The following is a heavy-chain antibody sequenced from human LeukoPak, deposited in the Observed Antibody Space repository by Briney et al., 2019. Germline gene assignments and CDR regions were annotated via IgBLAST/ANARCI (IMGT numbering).Heavy chain of an antibody. D-gene: IGHD2-8*01. CDR1: GDSVSSNSAG. V-gene: IGHV6-1*01. J-gene: IGHJ5*02. CDR3: AREYERGERNWFDP. CDR2: TYYRSKWYN. Sequence: SPTLSLTCAISGDSVSSNSAGWNWLRQSPARGLEGLGSTYYRSKWYNDYAVSVKSRITINPDTSKNQFSLQLNSVTPEDTAVYYCAREYERGERNWFDPWGQGTLVTVSS.